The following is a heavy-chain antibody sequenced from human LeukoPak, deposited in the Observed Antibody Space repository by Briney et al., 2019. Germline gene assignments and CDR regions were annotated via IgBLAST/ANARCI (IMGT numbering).Heavy chain of an antibody. D-gene: IGHD3-16*01. CDR1: GFTFSSYG. CDR2: ISRSGNTQ. CDR3: ARQVMVDF. J-gene: IGHJ4*02. V-gene: IGHV3-48*04. Sequence: AGGSLRLSCAASGFTFSSYGMSWVRQAPGKGLEWVSYISRSGNTQYYADSVKGRFTISRDNAKNSLYLQMNSLRVEDTAVYYCARQVMVDFWGQGTLVTVSS.